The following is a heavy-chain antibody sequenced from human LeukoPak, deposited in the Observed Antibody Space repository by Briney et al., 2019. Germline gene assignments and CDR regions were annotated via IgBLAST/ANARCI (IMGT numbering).Heavy chain of an antibody. V-gene: IGHV3-64D*09. CDR2: ISDSGGST. CDR3: VRGYSFGPYGMDV. Sequence: GGSLRLSCSASGFPLSSYARHWVRQAPGKGLKYVSAISDSGGSTYYADSVKGRFTISRDNSKNTLYLQMSSLRAEDTAVYFCVRGYSFGPYGMDVWGQGTTVTVSS. CDR1: GFPLSSYA. J-gene: IGHJ6*02. D-gene: IGHD2-15*01.